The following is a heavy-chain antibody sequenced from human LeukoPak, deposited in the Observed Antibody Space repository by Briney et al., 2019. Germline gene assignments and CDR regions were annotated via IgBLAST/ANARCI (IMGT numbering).Heavy chain of an antibody. CDR2: IYYSGST. Sequence: SETLSLTCTVSGGSISSHYWSWIRQPPGKGLEWIGYIYYSGSTNYNPSLKRRVTISVDTSKNQFSLKLSSVTAADTAVYYCARRYRGEYNWFDPWGQGTLVTVSS. J-gene: IGHJ5*02. D-gene: IGHD3-16*01. CDR3: ARRYRGEYNWFDP. V-gene: IGHV4-59*11. CDR1: GGSISSHY.